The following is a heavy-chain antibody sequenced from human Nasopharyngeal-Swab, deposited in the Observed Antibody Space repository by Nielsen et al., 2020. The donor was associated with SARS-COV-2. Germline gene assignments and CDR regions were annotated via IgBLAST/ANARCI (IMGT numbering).Heavy chain of an antibody. CDR1: GGSISSYY. CDR2: IHYSGST. CDR3: ARARYSGYEGHRLFDY. J-gene: IGHJ4*02. Sequence: SETLSLTCTVSGGSISSYYWSWIRQPPGKGLEWIGYIHYSGSTNYNPSLKSRVTISVDTSKNQFSLKLSSVTAADTAVYYCARARYSGYEGHRLFDYWDQGTLVTVSS. V-gene: IGHV4-59*01. D-gene: IGHD5-12*01.